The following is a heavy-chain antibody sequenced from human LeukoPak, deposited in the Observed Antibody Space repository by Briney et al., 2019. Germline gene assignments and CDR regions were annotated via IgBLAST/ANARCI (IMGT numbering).Heavy chain of an antibody. D-gene: IGHD2-21*02. CDR2: INHSGST. J-gene: IGHJ4*02. Sequence: SETLSLTCAVYGGSFSGYYWSWIRQPPGKGLEWIGEINHSGSTNYNPSLKSRVTISVDTSKNQFSLKLSSVTAADTAVYYCARGDVVVTANYFDYWGQGTLVTVPS. V-gene: IGHV4-34*01. CDR1: GGSFSGYY. CDR3: ARGDVVVTANYFDY.